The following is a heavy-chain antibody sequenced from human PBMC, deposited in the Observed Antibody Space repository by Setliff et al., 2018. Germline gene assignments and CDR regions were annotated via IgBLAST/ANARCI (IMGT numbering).Heavy chain of an antibody. Sequence: GGSLRLSCRVSGFVLRNYGIHWVRQTPGNGLEWVAFISFDGDNIYYADSVNGRFTVSRENSKNTVYLQLSSLRSEDTAVYYCASDPSYASSLYYYLEVWGKGTTVTVSS. CDR3: ASDPSYASSLYYYLEV. D-gene: IGHD6-13*01. V-gene: IGHV3-30-3*01. CDR2: ISFDGDNI. J-gene: IGHJ6*03. CDR1: GFVLRNYG.